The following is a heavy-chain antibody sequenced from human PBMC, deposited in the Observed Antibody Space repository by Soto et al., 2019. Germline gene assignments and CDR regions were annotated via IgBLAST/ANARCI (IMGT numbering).Heavy chain of an antibody. J-gene: IGHJ6*02. V-gene: IGHV3-23*01. CDR1: GFTIDTHA. CDR2: ITNSGSV. Sequence: GGSLRLSCGASGFTIDTHAMRWVRQAPGKGLEWVSTITNSGSVHYEDSVKGRFTVSRDISKNTLYLQMNSLRAEDTAIYYCAKSLGTTGPYSHFAMDVWGQGTTVTVSS. CDR3: AKSLGTTGPYSHFAMDV. D-gene: IGHD3-16*01.